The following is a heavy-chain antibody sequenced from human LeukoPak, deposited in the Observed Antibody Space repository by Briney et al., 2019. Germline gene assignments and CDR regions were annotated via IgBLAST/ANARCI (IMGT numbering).Heavy chain of an antibody. CDR1: GFTFSSYD. Sequence: GGSLRLSCAGSGFTFSSYDMNWVRQAPGKGLEWLSYISTSSRTIYYAGSVKGRFTISRDNSKNTLYLQMNSLRAEDTAVYYCAKLTPPRGYYDSSGNYWGQGTLVTVSS. J-gene: IGHJ4*02. CDR2: ISTSSRTI. D-gene: IGHD3-22*01. V-gene: IGHV3-48*01. CDR3: AKLTPPRGYYDSSGNY.